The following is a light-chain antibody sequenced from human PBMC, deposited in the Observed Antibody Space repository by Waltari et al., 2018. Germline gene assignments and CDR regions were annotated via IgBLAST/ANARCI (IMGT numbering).Light chain of an antibody. Sequence: DIQMTQSPSSLSASVGDRVTITCRASQSISSYLTWYQIKPGKAPKLLIYDASRLQSGVPSRFSGSGSGTDFTLTISSLQPDDFAIYHCQQSFSTPWTFGQGTNVEI. CDR2: DAS. V-gene: IGKV1-39*01. CDR1: QSISSY. J-gene: IGKJ1*01. CDR3: QQSFSTPWT.